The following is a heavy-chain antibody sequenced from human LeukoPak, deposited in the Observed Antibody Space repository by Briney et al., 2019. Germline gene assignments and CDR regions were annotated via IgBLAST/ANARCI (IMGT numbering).Heavy chain of an antibody. D-gene: IGHD1-7*01. CDR3: ATDRPRITGTIYGMDV. Sequence: SVKVSCKASGGTFSSYAISWVRQAPGQGLEWMGGIIPIFGTANYAQKFQGRVTMTEDTSTDTAYMELSSLRSEDTAVCYCATDRPRITGTIYGMDVWGQGTTVTVSS. V-gene: IGHV1-69*06. J-gene: IGHJ6*02. CDR2: IIPIFGTA. CDR1: GGTFSSYA.